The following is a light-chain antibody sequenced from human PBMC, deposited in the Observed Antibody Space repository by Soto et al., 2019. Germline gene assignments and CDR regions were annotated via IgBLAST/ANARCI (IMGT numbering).Light chain of an antibody. CDR2: TVS. Sequence: IVVTHNPLSLTVTPGEPASISCIANRVLVDSDHGNTHFDWYLQKQGPSPQLLLYTVSYRASGVPERFSGSGSGTDFTLKISRVEAEDVGVYYCMQRIEFPLTFGGGTKVDNK. CDR1: RVLVDSDHGNTH. CDR3: MQRIEFPLT. J-gene: IGKJ4*01. V-gene: IGKV2-40*01.